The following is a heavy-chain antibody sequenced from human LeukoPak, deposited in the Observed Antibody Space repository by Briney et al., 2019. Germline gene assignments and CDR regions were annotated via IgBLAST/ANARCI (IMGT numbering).Heavy chain of an antibody. V-gene: IGHV3-23*01. Sequence: GGSLRLSCAASGFTFSSYAMSWVRQAPGQGLEWVSAISGSGGSTYYADSVKGRFTISRDNSKNTLYLQMNSLRAEDTAVYYCARSPYDWNYGDYWGQGTLVTVSS. D-gene: IGHD1-20*01. CDR1: GFTFSSYA. J-gene: IGHJ4*02. CDR3: ARSPYDWNYGDY. CDR2: ISGSGGST.